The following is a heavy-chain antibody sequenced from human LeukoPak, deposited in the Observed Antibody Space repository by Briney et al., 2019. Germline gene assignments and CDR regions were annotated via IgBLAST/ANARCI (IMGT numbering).Heavy chain of an antibody. Sequence: GGSLRLSCAASGFTFSSFGMSWVRQAPGKGLEWASTISTNGGTTYYGDSVKGRFTISRDNSKNTLYLQTNSLRVEDTAIYYCAKGKAGPMDVWGQGTTVTVSS. V-gene: IGHV3-23*01. CDR3: AKGKAGPMDV. J-gene: IGHJ6*02. CDR2: ISTNGGTT. CDR1: GFTFSSFG.